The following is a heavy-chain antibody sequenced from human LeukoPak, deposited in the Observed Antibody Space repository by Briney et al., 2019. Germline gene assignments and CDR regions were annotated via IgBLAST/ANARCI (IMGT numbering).Heavy chain of an antibody. J-gene: IGHJ4*02. V-gene: IGHV3-66*01. D-gene: IGHD6-19*01. Sequence: GGSLRLSCAASGFTVSSNYMSWVRQAPGKGLECVSVIYSGGTTYYADSVKGRFTISRDNSKSTLYLQMNSLRAEDTAVYYCARFSSGWDPFDDWGQGTLVTVSS. CDR2: IYSGGTT. CDR3: ARFSSGWDPFDD. CDR1: GFTVSSNY.